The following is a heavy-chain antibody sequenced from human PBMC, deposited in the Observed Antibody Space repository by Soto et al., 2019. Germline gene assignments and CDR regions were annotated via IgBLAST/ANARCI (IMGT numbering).Heavy chain of an antibody. CDR3: ARAEFKSVWFPYDS. J-gene: IGHJ5*02. CDR1: GFSLNWGDFF. CDR2: IYYSGST. D-gene: IGHD6-19*01. Sequence: PSETPSPTRTWSGFSLNWGDFFLGWVRPPPGKGLEFMGYIYYSGSTYYNPSLNRRITMSLDMSKNQFSLRLTSVTAADTALYFCARAEFKSVWFPYDSWGQGAPVTVSS. V-gene: IGHV4-30-4*01.